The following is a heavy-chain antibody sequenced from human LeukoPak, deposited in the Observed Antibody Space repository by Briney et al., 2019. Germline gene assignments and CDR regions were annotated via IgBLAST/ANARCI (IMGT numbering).Heavy chain of an antibody. J-gene: IGHJ4*02. CDR2: ISYIGNT. Sequence: PSETLSLTCTVSGGSISSYFWSWIRQPPGKGLVWIGHISYIGNTNYNTSLKSRLTMSIDTSKKQFSLKLSAVTAADTAVYYCARCDPYYFDSWGQGTLVTVSS. CDR1: GGSISSYF. D-gene: IGHD2-21*02. CDR3: ARCDPYYFDS. V-gene: IGHV4-59*08.